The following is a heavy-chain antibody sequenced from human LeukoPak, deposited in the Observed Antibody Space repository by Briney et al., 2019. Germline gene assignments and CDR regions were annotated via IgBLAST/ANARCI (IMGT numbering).Heavy chain of an antibody. J-gene: IGHJ4*02. V-gene: IGHV1-69*13. CDR3: ASWDFGVVTSPFDY. CDR1: GGTFSSYA. D-gene: IGHD3-3*01. CDR2: IIPIFGTA. Sequence: ASVKVSCKASGGTFSSYAISWVRQAPGQGLEWMGGIIPIFGTANYAQKFQGRVTITADESTSTAYMGLSSLRSEDTAVYYCASWDFGVVTSPFDYWGQGTLVTVPS.